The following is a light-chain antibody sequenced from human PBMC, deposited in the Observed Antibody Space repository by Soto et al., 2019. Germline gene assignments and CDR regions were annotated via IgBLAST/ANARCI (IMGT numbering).Light chain of an antibody. CDR1: QSVSSTY. J-gene: IGKJ4*01. CDR2: GAY. V-gene: IGKV3-20*01. CDR3: QHYGSLVLT. Sequence: IVLTQSPGTLSLSPGDSATLSCRASQSVSSTYLAWYQQKPGQAPSLLIYGAYIRATGIPDRFSGSGSGTDVTLTISRLEPEDFSVYYCQHYGSLVLTFGGGTKVEIK.